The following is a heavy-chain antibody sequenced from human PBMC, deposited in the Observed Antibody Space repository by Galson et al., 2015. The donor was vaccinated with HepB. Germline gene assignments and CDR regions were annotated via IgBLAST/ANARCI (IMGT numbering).Heavy chain of an antibody. V-gene: IGHV3-21*01. CDR2: ISRTSSYI. CDR3: ARFSSSLDYGMDV. CDR1: GFTFSSYS. Sequence: SLRLSCAASGFTFSSYSMNWVRQAPGEGLEWVASISRTSSYIYYADSMKGRFTISRDNAKNSLYLQMNSLRDEDTAVYYCARFSSSLDYGMDVWGQGTTVTVSS. J-gene: IGHJ6*02. D-gene: IGHD6-6*01.